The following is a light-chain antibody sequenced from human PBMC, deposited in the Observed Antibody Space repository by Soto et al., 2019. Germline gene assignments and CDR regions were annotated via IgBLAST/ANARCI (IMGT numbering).Light chain of an antibody. Sequence: QPASVSGSPGQSITISCTGTSSDVGGYNYVSWYQQHPGKAPRLMIFEVSNRPSGVSNRFSGSKSGNSASLTISGLQAEDEADYYCSSYTSSSTVVFGTGTKVTV. CDR1: SSDVGGYNY. CDR2: EVS. CDR3: SSYTSSSTVV. J-gene: IGLJ1*01. V-gene: IGLV2-14*01.